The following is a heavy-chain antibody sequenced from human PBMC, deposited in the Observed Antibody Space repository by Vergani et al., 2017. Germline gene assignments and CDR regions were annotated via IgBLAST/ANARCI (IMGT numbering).Heavy chain of an antibody. CDR3: ARDQWDDDGPRGWFAP. V-gene: IGHV4-4*07. CDR1: GFVFSESP. D-gene: IGHD5-24*01. Sequence: VQLLESGGGWAQPGGSLRLSCAASGFVFSESPIHWVRQVPGKGLEWLGRVHTDGTAYYNPSLRTRVRLSADLSQSQFSLKMTSLTAADTAVYFCARDQWDDDGPRGWFAPWGQGILVTVSS. J-gene: IGHJ5*02. CDR2: VHTDGTA.